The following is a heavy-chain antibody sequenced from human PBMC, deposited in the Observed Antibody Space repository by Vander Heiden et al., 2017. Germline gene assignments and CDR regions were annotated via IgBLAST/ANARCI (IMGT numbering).Heavy chain of an antibody. CDR2: ISYDGSNK. V-gene: IGHV3-30-3*01. D-gene: IGHD3-22*01. CDR1: GFTFSSHA. Sequence: QVQLVESGGGVVQPGRSLRLSCAASGFTFSSHALHGVRQAPGKGLEWVAVISYDGSNKYYADSVKGRFTISRDNSKNTLYLQMNSLRAEDTAVYYCARDFDSSGYYSYYYYYGMDVWGQGTTVTVSS. J-gene: IGHJ6*02. CDR3: ARDFDSSGYYSYYYYYGMDV.